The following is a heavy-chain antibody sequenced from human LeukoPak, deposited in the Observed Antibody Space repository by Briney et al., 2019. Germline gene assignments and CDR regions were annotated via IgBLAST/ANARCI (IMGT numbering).Heavy chain of an antibody. CDR2: IYYSGST. Sequence: SETLSLTCTVSGGSISSYYWSWIRQPPGKGLEWIGYIYYSGSTNYNPSLKSRVTISVDTSKNQFSLKLSSVTAADTAVYYCARVSRPYGDPEAYFDYWGQGTLVTVSS. D-gene: IGHD4-17*01. J-gene: IGHJ4*02. CDR1: GGSISSYY. CDR3: ARVSRPYGDPEAYFDY. V-gene: IGHV4-59*12.